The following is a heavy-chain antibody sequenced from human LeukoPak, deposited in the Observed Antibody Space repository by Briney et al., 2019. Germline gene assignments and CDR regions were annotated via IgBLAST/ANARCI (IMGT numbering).Heavy chain of an antibody. D-gene: IGHD2-2*01. CDR3: ARYLVGPLVGSYYSHYMDV. CDR1: GGSVSSYN. V-gene: IGHV4-4*07. J-gene: IGHJ6*03. Sequence: SETLSLTCTVSGGSVSSYNWTWIRQPAGMGRELIGRIYTSGITNYSPSPRSRVTMSLDTSKSQFSLKMSSVTAADTAVYYCARYLVGPLVGSYYSHYMDVWGKGTTVTISS. CDR2: IYTSGIT.